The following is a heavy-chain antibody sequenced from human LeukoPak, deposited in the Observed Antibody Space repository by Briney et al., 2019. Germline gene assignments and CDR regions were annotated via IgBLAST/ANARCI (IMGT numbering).Heavy chain of an antibody. CDR2: ISAYNGNI. Sequence: ASVKLSSTASGYTFSRYGISWVRQAPGPGLEWMGWISAYNGNIKYARKFQGRVTMTTDTSTSTAYMELRSLRSDDTAMYFCARDDLDCSGGTCYPDDFWGQGTLVTVSS. J-gene: IGHJ4*02. CDR1: GYTFSRYG. D-gene: IGHD2-15*01. CDR3: ARDDLDCSGGTCYPDDF. V-gene: IGHV1-18*01.